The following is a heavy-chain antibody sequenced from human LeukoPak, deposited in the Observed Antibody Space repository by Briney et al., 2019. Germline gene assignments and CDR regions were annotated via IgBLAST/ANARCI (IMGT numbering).Heavy chain of an antibody. D-gene: IGHD6-13*01. V-gene: IGHV4-4*02. Sequence: SGTLSLTCAVSGGSISSSNWWSWVRQPPGQGLEWIGEIYHSGSTNYNPSLKSRVTISVDTSKNQFSLKLSSVTAADTAVYYCARAQLYSSSWYHYWGQGTLVTVSS. CDR3: ARAQLYSSSWYHY. J-gene: IGHJ4*02. CDR2: IYHSGST. CDR1: GGSISSSNW.